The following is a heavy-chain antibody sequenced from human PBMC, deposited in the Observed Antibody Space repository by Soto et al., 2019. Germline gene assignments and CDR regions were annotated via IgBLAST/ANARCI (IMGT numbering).Heavy chain of an antibody. J-gene: IGHJ4*02. D-gene: IGHD3-10*01. CDR2: IYDSGST. CDR1: DSTISSSY. V-gene: IGHV4-59*01. CDR3: ARRDKGSGGFDY. Sequence: PSETLSLTLTASDSTISSSYRSWIRQHPRKGLEWIGYIYDSGSTNYDPSLKSRVTISVDTYKIQFSLKLSSVTAADTAVYYCARRDKGSGGFDYWGQGTLVTVSA.